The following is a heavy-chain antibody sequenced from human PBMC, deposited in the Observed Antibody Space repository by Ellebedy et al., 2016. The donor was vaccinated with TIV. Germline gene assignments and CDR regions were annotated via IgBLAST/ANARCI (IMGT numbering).Heavy chain of an antibody. J-gene: IGHJ4*02. V-gene: IGHV3-23*01. CDR3: AKGSRVIPVAGILDY. D-gene: IGHD6-19*01. Sequence: GGSLRLXXAVSGFTFSSYVMSWVRQPPGKGLEWVSAISGSGISRYYADSVKGRFTISRDNSKNTRYLQMNSLRGEDTAVYYCAKGSRVIPVAGILDYWGQGTLVTVSS. CDR1: GFTFSSYV. CDR2: ISGSGISR.